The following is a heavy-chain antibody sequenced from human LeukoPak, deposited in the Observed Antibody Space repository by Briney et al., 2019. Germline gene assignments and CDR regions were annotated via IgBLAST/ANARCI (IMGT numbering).Heavy chain of an antibody. J-gene: IGHJ4*02. CDR3: ARGGGDSLAFDY. Sequence: GGSLRLSCAASGFTFSSYEMNWVRQAPGKGLEWVSYISSSGSTIYYADSVKGRFTISRDNAKNSLYLQMNSLRAEDTAVYYCARGGGDSLAFDYWGQGTLVTVSS. CDR2: ISSSGSTI. D-gene: IGHD2-21*02. CDR1: GFTFSSYE. V-gene: IGHV3-48*03.